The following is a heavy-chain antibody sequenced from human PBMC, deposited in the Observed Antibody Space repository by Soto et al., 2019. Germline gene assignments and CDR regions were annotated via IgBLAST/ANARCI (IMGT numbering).Heavy chain of an antibody. D-gene: IGHD3-10*01. CDR2: INAGNGNT. V-gene: IGHV1-3*01. CDR1: GYTFTSYA. J-gene: IGHJ6*03. CDR3: ARVYYGSGVGNYYYYMDV. Sequence: ASVKVSCKASGYTFTSYAMHWVRQAPGQRLEWMGWINAGNGNTKYSQKFQGRVTITRDTSASTAYMELSSLRSEDTAVYYCARVYYGSGVGNYYYYMDVWGKGTTVTVSS.